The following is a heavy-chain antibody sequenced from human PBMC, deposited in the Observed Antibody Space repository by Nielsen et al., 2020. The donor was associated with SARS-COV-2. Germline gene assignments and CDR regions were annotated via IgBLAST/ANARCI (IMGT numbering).Heavy chain of an antibody. CDR3: ARKDYGSGSYRSSYFDY. J-gene: IGHJ4*02. V-gene: IGHV4-59*01. CDR2: IYYSGST. D-gene: IGHD3-10*01. Sequence: RQAPGKGLEWIGYIYYSGSTNYNPSLKSRVTISLDTSKNQFSLKLTSVTAADTAVYYCARKDYGSGSYRSSYFDYWGQGTLVTVSS.